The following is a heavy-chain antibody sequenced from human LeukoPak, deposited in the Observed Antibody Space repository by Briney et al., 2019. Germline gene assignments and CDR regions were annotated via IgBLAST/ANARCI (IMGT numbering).Heavy chain of an antibody. D-gene: IGHD3-16*01. Sequence: SQTLSLTCDISGDSVSGNSIAWNWIRQSPSRVLQSPGRTYYRSKWYNDYAGSLKSRITINTHTSKNQLSLQLNSVTPEDTAVYYCARVRGGGFSDYWGQGTLVTVSS. J-gene: IGHJ4*02. V-gene: IGHV6-1*01. CDR1: GDSVSGNSIA. CDR2: TYYRSKWYN. CDR3: ARVRGGGFSDY.